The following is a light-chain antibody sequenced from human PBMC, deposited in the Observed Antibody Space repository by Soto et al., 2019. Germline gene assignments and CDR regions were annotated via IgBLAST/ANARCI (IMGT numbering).Light chain of an antibody. J-gene: IGLJ3*02. Sequence: QSALTQPASVSGSPGQSITISCTGTSSDVGSYNFVSWYQQHPGKAPKLMIYEGSERPSGVSNRFSGSKSGNTASLTISGLQAAYEADYYCCSYAGSSTWVFGGGTKLTVL. CDR1: SSDVGSYNF. CDR2: EGS. CDR3: CSYAGSSTWV. V-gene: IGLV2-23*01.